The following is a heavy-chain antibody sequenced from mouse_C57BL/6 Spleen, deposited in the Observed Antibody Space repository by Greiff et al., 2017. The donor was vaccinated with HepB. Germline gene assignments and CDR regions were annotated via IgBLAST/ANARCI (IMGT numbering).Heavy chain of an antibody. V-gene: IGHV1-50*01. D-gene: IGHD2-3*01. CDR1: GYTFTSYW. CDR3: ARRGGYYGDY. Sequence: VQLQQSGAELVKPGASVKLSCKASGYTFTSYWMQWVKQRPGQGLEWIGEIDPSDSYTNYNQKFKGKATLTVDTSSSTAYMQLSSLTSEDSAVYYCARRGGYYGDYWGQSTTLTVSS. CDR2: IDPSDSYT. J-gene: IGHJ2*01.